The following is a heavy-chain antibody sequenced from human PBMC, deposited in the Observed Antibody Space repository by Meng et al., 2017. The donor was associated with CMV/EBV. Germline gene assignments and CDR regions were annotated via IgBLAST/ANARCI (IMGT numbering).Heavy chain of an antibody. V-gene: IGHV1-2*02. CDR3: ARVTDFWSTPWGFDP. CDR2: INANSGGT. CDR1: GYTFTGYY. Sequence: ASVKVSCKASGYTFTGYYMHWVRQAPGQGRVWRGWINANSGGTNYAVKFQGRVTMTRDTSITTAYMELSRLRSDDTAVYYCARVTDFWSTPWGFDPWGQGTLVTVSS. D-gene: IGHD3-3*01. J-gene: IGHJ5*01.